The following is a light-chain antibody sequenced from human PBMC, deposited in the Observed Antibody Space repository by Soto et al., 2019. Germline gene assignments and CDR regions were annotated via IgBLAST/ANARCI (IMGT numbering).Light chain of an antibody. J-gene: IGKJ2*01. CDR3: HQYGMLYA. Sequence: EIVLTQSPGTLSLSPGERATLSCRASQSVSSSNLAWYQQKPGQAPRLLIYGASSRASGVPDRFSGSGSGTDFTLTRSRLETVDFAVYYCHQYGMLYAFGQGTKLEIK. CDR1: QSVSSSN. V-gene: IGKV3-20*01. CDR2: GAS.